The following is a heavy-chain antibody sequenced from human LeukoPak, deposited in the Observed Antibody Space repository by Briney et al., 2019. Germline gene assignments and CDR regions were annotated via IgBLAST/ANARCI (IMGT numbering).Heavy chain of an antibody. CDR2: ISYDGSNE. CDR1: GFTFSSYG. J-gene: IGHJ3*02. CDR3: AKTRGNLPKHAFDI. D-gene: IGHD3-10*01. V-gene: IGHV3-30*18. Sequence: GGSLRLSCAASGFTFSSYGMHWVRQAPGKGLEWVAVISYDGSNEYYADSVKGRFTISRDNSKNTLYLQMNSLRAEDTAVYYCAKTRGNLPKHAFDIWGQGTMVTVSS.